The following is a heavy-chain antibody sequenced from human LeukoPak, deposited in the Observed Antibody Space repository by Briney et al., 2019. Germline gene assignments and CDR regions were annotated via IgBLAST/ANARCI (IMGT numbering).Heavy chain of an antibody. CDR3: ARGARGSGWRVFDY. D-gene: IGHD6-19*01. Sequence: GGSLRLSCAASGFTFSSYAMLWVRQAPGKGLEWVALISYDGGNKYSADSVKGRFTISRDNSKNTLYLQMNSLRAEDTSVYYCARGARGSGWRVFDYWGQGTLVTVSS. J-gene: IGHJ4*02. CDR2: ISYDGGNK. V-gene: IGHV3-30*04. CDR1: GFTFSSYA.